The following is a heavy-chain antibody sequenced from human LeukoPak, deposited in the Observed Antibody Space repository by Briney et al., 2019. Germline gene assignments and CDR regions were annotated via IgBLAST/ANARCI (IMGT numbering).Heavy chain of an antibody. J-gene: IGHJ4*02. CDR1: GYTFTSYY. CDR3: ARDRGFLEWFLDY. CDR2: INPSGGST. D-gene: IGHD3-3*01. V-gene: IGHV1-46*01. Sequence: ASVKVSFKASGYTFTSYYIQWVRQAPGQGLEWMGIINPSGGSTSYAQKFQGRVTITRDTSTNTVYLELSSLRSEDTAVYYCARDRGFLEWFLDYCRQGTVVTVSS.